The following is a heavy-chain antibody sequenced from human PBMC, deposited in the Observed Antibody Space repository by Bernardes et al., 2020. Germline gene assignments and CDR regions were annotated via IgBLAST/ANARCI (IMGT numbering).Heavy chain of an antibody. CDR2: INTNSGGT. Sequence: EVACKASGYTFTCYYMHWVRHAPGQGLEWMGWINTNSGGTTYAQKFQGWVTMTRDTSISTAYMELSRLRSDDTAVYYCARDLGSFCTCGVCYYYYGMDVWGQGTTVTVSS. J-gene: IGHJ6*02. CDR1: GYTFTCYY. D-gene: IGHD2-8*02. V-gene: IGHV1-2*04. CDR3: ARDLGSFCTCGVCYYYYGMDV.